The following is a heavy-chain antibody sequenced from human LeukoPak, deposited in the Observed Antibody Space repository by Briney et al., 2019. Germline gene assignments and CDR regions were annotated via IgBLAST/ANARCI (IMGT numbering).Heavy chain of an antibody. Sequence: GRSLRLSCAASGFTFSWFGMQWVRQAPGKGLEWVAVIHNDETFGQYADSVKGRFTISKDNSQNTLYLEMNSLRDDDTAVYYCAKEGESFIGYLDVWGKGTTVTASS. J-gene: IGHJ6*03. CDR2: IHNDETFG. CDR3: AKEGESFIGYLDV. V-gene: IGHV3-33*06. D-gene: IGHD3-10*01. CDR1: GFTFSWFG.